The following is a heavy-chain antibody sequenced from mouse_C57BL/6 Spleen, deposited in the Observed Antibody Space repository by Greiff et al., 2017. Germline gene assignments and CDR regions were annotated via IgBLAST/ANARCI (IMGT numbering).Heavy chain of an antibody. V-gene: IGHV1-53*01. Sequence: QVQLQQPGTELVKPGASVKLSCKASGYTFTSYWMHWVKQRPGQGLEWIGNINPRNGGTNYNEKFKSKATLTVDKSSSTAYMQLRSLTSEDYAVYYCAREDGLGGFDVWGTGTTVTVSS. CDR1: GYTFTSYW. J-gene: IGHJ1*03. CDR2: INPRNGGT. CDR3: AREDGLGGFDV. D-gene: IGHD2-4*01.